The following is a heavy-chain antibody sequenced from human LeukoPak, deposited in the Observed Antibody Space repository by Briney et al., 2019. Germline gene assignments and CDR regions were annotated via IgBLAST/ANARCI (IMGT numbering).Heavy chain of an antibody. CDR3: ARGGGSNTYYYYMDV. J-gene: IGHJ6*03. D-gene: IGHD2/OR15-2a*01. V-gene: IGHV4-4*07. CDR2: IYTSGST. Sequence: SETLSLTCAVSGVSISSYYWSWIRQPAGKGLEWIGRIYTSGSTYYNPSLKSRVTISVDTSKNQFSLKLSSVTAADTAVYYCARGGGSNTYYYYMDVWGKGTTVTVSS. CDR1: GVSISSYY.